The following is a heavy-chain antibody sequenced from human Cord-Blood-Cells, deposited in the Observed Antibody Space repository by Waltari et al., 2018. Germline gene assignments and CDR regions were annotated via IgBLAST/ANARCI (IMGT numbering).Heavy chain of an antibody. D-gene: IGHD5-12*01. V-gene: IGHV1-18*01. CDR2: IIAYSGNT. CDR1: GYTFTSKC. Sequence: QVQLVQSGAEVKKPGASVKVSCKASGYTFTSKCISWVRQALGQGREWMGLIIAYSGNTNYAQKLQGRVTMTTDTSTSTAYMELRSLRSDDTAVYYCARVSSGYDYYYYGMDVWGQGTTVTVSS. J-gene: IGHJ6*02. CDR3: ARVSSGYDYYYYGMDV.